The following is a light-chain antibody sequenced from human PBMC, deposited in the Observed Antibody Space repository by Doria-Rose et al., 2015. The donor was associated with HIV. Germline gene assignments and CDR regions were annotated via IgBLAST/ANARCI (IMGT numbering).Light chain of an antibody. CDR2: WAS. Sequence: DIRLTQSPESLGMSLGERATLNCKSNQSLLYTSKNYLAWYQQKPGQPPKLLIHWASTRQSGVPARFSGSGSGTDFTLTISNLEAEDVAVYYCQQYYDTPSFGPGTTVDIK. J-gene: IGKJ3*01. CDR3: QQYYDTPS. V-gene: IGKV4-1*01. CDR1: QSLLYTSKNY.